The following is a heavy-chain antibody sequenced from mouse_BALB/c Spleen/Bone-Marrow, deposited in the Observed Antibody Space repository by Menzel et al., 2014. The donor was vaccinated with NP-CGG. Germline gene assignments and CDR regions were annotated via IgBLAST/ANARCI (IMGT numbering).Heavy chain of an antibody. CDR2: INPYNDGT. CDR3: ARGGGHYFDY. J-gene: IGHJ2*01. V-gene: IGHV1-14*01. Sequence: VQLQQSGPELVEPGASVKMSCKASGYTFTSYILHWVKQKPGQGLEWIGYINPYNDGTKYNEKFKGKATLTSDKFSSATYMELSSLTSEDSAVYYCARGGGHYFDYWGQGTTLTVSS. CDR1: GYTFTSYI.